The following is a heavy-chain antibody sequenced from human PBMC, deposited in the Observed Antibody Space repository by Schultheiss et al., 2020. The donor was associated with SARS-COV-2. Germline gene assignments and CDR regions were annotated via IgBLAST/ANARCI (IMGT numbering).Heavy chain of an antibody. V-gene: IGHV3-53*01. Sequence: GGSLRLSCAASGFTVSSNYMSWVRQAPGKGLEWVSVIYSGGSTYYADSVKGRFTISRDNSKNTLYLQMNSLRAEDTAVYYCAKDMGRAQAWSGHGGWFDPWGQGTLVTVSS. CDR1: GFTVSSNY. CDR3: AKDMGRAQAWSGHGGWFDP. CDR2: IYSGGST. J-gene: IGHJ5*02. D-gene: IGHD3-3*01.